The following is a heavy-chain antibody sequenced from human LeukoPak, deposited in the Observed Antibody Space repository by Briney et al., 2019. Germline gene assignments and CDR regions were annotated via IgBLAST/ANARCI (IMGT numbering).Heavy chain of an antibody. D-gene: IGHD6-13*01. J-gene: IGHJ4*02. Sequence: PSETLSLTCTVSGYNISGSSYYWGWIRQPPGKGLEWIGSIYYSGTTYYNPSLKSRVTISVDTSKNQFSLKLTSVTAADAAVFCCARPGECSGYSSSRIDYWGQGTLVTVSS. CDR3: ARPGECSGYSSSRIDY. CDR2: IYYSGTT. CDR1: GYNISGSSYY. V-gene: IGHV4-39*01.